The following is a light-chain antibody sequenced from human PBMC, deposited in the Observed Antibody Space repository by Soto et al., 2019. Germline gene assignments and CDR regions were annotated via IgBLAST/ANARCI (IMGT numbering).Light chain of an antibody. CDR3: QQYNSYSPT. J-gene: IGKJ1*01. Sequence: DIQMTQSPSTLSASVGDRVTITCLASQSISSWLAWYQQKPGKAPKLLIYDASSLESGVPSRFSGSGSGTEFTLTLSSLQPDDFATYYCQQYNSYSPTFGQGTKVEIK. V-gene: IGKV1-5*01. CDR2: DAS. CDR1: QSISSW.